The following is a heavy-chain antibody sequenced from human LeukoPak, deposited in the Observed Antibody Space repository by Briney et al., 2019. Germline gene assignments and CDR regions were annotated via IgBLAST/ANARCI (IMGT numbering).Heavy chain of an antibody. Sequence: GGSLRLSCAASGFTFSSYWMHWVRQAPGKGLVWVSRINSDGSSTSYADSVKGRFTISRGNAKNTLYLQMNSLKTEDTAVYYCTRGFYGSGRYPPLYWGQGTLVTVSS. J-gene: IGHJ4*02. D-gene: IGHD3-10*01. V-gene: IGHV3-74*01. CDR1: GFTFSSYW. CDR3: TRGFYGSGRYPPLY. CDR2: INSDGSST.